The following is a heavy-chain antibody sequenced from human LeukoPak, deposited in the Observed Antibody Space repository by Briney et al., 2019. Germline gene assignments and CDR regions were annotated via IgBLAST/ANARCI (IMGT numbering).Heavy chain of an antibody. J-gene: IGHJ4*02. CDR2: IKQDGSDK. CDR3: ARAHQGYSSSAADY. Sequence: GGSLRLSCAASGFTLSTNRMSWVRQAPGKGLEWVANIKQDGSDKYYVDSVKGRFTISRDNAKNSLYLQMNSLRAEDTAVYYCARAHQGYSSSAADYWGQGTLVTVSS. V-gene: IGHV3-7*01. CDR1: GFTLSTNR. D-gene: IGHD5-18*01.